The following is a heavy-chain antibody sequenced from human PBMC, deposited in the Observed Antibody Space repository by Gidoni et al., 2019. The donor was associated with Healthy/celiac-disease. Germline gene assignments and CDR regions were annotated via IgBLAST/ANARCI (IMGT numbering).Heavy chain of an antibody. CDR3: AKRFIDAFDI. CDR1: GFTFDDYA. Sequence: EVQLVESGGGLVQPGRSLRLSCAASGFTFDDYAMHWVRQAPGKGLEWVSGMSWNSGSIGYADSVKGRFTISRDNAKNSLYLQMNSLRAEDTALYYCAKRFIDAFDIWGQGTMVTVSS. D-gene: IGHD3-10*01. J-gene: IGHJ3*02. CDR2: MSWNSGSI. V-gene: IGHV3-9*01.